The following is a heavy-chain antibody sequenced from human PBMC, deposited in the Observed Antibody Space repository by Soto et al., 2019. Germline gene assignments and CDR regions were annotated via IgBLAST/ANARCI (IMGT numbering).Heavy chain of an antibody. J-gene: IGHJ6*02. CDR1: GFTFTSSA. Sequence: ASVKVSCKASGFTFTSSAVQWVRQARGQRLEWIGWIVVGSGNTNYAQKFQERVTITRDMSTSTAYMELSSLRSEDTAVYYCAADRASYYDFWSGYSGYYGMDVWGQGTTVTVSS. CDR3: AADRASYYDFWSGYSGYYGMDV. D-gene: IGHD3-3*01. CDR2: IVVGSGNT. V-gene: IGHV1-58*01.